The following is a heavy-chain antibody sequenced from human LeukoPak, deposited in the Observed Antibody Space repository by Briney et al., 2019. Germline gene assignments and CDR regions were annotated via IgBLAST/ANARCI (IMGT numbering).Heavy chain of an antibody. CDR2: IYPGDSDT. CDR3: ARHILGGTGAFDI. V-gene: IGHV5-51*01. Sequence: GESLKISCKGSGYSFTSYWIGWVRQMPGKGLEWMGIIYPGDSDTRYSPSFRGQVTISADESISTAYLQWSSLKASDTAIYYCARHILGGTGAFDIWGQGTMVTVSS. D-gene: IGHD1-1*01. J-gene: IGHJ3*02. CDR1: GYSFTSYW.